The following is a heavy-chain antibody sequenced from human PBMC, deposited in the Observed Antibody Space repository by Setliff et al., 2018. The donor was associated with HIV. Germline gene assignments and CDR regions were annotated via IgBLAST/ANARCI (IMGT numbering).Heavy chain of an antibody. CDR3: ARVISSWSAYYIDY. Sequence: SETLSLTCTVSGGSIRSYYWSWIRQPPGKGLEWIGYIYYSGSTNYNPSLKSRVTISVDTSKNQFSLKLSSVTAADTAVYYCARVISSWSAYYIDYWGQGTLVTVSS. CDR2: IYYSGST. D-gene: IGHD3-3*01. J-gene: IGHJ4*02. CDR1: GGSIRSYY. V-gene: IGHV4-59*01.